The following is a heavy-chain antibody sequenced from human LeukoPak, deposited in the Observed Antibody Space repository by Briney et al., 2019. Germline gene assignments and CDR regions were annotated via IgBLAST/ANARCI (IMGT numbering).Heavy chain of an antibody. CDR3: ARQFDGSHPNAFDI. Sequence: GGSLRLSCVASGFTVSSNYMSWVRQVPGKGLEWVSVIYSGGSTYYADSVKGRFTISRDNFKNTLYLQMASLRVEDTAVYYCARQFDGSHPNAFDIWGQGTMVTVSS. J-gene: IGHJ3*02. CDR2: IYSGGST. V-gene: IGHV3-66*04. CDR1: GFTVSSNY. D-gene: IGHD1-26*01.